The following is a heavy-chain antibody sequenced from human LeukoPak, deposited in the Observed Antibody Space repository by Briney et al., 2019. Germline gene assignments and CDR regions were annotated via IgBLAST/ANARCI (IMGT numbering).Heavy chain of an antibody. D-gene: IGHD3-3*01. J-gene: IGHJ3*02. CDR1: GFNFSNYG. V-gene: IGHV3-30*02. Sequence: GGSLRLSCAISGFNFSNYGMHWVRQAPGTGLEWVAYIRSDGAYKYYGESVKGRFTISKDTSEKSLYLEMNSLRVEDTGVFHCARDSLERQAIFGIVDDGFDIWGQGTMVTVSS. CDR2: IRSDGAYK. CDR3: ARDSLERQAIFGIVDDGFDI.